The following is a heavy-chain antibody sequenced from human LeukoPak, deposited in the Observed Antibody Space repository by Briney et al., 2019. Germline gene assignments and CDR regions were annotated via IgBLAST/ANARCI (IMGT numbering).Heavy chain of an antibody. CDR1: GYTFTNHY. J-gene: IGHJ4*02. CDR3: AVLLRTLQLLDF. CDR2: INPGGGGT. V-gene: IGHV1-46*01. Sequence: ASVKVSCKASGYTFTNHYMHWVRQSPGQGLEWMGKINPGGGGTTYAQKVQGRVTMTRDKSTSTVYMELSSLRSEDTAMYYCAVLLRTLQLLDFRGQGTLVTVAS. D-gene: IGHD3-10*01.